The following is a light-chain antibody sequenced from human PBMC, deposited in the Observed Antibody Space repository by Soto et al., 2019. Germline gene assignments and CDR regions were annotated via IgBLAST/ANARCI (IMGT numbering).Light chain of an antibody. V-gene: IGKV1-17*01. Sequence: DIQMTQSPSSLSASVGDRVTMTCRASQGIGNDLGWYQQKPGKAPKRLVYFASRFQSGVPSRFSGSGSGTEFTLTINSLQPEDFATYYCLQHNSFPWTFGQGTKVDIK. CDR3: LQHNSFPWT. CDR1: QGIGND. J-gene: IGKJ1*01. CDR2: FAS.